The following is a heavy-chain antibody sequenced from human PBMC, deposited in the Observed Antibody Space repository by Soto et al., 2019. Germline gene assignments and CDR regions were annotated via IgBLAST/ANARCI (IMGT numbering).Heavy chain of an antibody. V-gene: IGHV3-53*01. CDR2: LYSDGST. CDR1: GFTVSNNY. J-gene: IGHJ4*02. Sequence: GGSLRLSCAASGFTVSNNYMNWVRQAPGKGLESVSVLYSDGSTNYADSVKGRFTISRDIPKNTLYLQMNSLRVEDTALYYCATAFCTDGSSCGFDYWGQGTLVTVSS. D-gene: IGHD2-8*01. CDR3: ATAFCTDGSSCGFDY.